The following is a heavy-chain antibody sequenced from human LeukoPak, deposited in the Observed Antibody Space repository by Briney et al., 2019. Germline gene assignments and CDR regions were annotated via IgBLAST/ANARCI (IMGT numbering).Heavy chain of an antibody. D-gene: IGHD1-26*01. J-gene: IGHJ3*02. CDR2: ISWNSGSI. CDR1: GFTFDDYA. Sequence: PGGSLRLSCAASGFTFDDYAMHWVRQAPGKGLEWVSGISWNSGSIGYADSVKGRFTISRDNAKNSLYLQMNSLRAEDMALYYCAKDIGHQELLNAFDIWGQGTMVTVSS. V-gene: IGHV3-9*03. CDR3: AKDIGHQELLNAFDI.